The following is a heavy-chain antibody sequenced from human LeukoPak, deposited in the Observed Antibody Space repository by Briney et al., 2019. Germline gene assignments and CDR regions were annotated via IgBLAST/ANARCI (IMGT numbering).Heavy chain of an antibody. D-gene: IGHD3-16*01. V-gene: IGHV4-59*01. CDR3: ARDFWGGNYDYYYCMDV. J-gene: IGHJ6*03. CDR2: IYYSGST. CDR1: GGSITHYY. Sequence: SETLSLTCTVSGGSITHYYWSWLRQPPGKGLEWIGYIYYSGSTNYNPSLKSRVTISLDTSKNQFSLKLSSVTAADTAVYYCARDFWGGNYDYYYCMDVWGKGTTVTVSS.